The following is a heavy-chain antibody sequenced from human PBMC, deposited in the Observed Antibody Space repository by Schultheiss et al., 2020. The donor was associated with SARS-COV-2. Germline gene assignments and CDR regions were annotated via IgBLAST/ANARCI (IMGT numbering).Heavy chain of an antibody. CDR2: IHYSGST. D-gene: IGHD3-16*01. CDR1: GGSISSGGYY. CDR3: AGGFGPGSLVVAY. V-gene: IGHV4-61*08. J-gene: IGHJ4*02. Sequence: SETLSLTCTVSGGSISSGGYYWSWIRQPPGKGLEWIGYIHYSGSTNHNPSLKSRVTISVDTSKNQLSLKLNSVTAADTAVYYCAGGFGPGSLVVAYWGRGTLVTVSS.